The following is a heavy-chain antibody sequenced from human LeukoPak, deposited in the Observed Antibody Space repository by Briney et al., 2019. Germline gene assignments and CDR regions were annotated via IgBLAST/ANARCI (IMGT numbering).Heavy chain of an antibody. J-gene: IGHJ4*02. D-gene: IGHD1-26*01. CDR3: AKRGPLYSGSYGSPSDY. Sequence: GRSLRLSCAASGSTLSSYVMSWVRQAPGKGLEWVSAISGSGGNTYYADSAKGRFTISRDNSKNTLYLQMDSVRAEDTAVYYCAKRGPLYSGSYGSPSDYWGQGTLVTVSS. CDR1: GSTLSSYV. V-gene: IGHV3-23*01. CDR2: ISGSGGNT.